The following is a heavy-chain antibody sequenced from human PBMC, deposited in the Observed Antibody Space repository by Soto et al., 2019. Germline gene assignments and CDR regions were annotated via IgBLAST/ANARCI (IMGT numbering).Heavy chain of an antibody. CDR2: INPNSGGT. CDR3: ARDRGRWIFGAVNPVYGMDV. CDR1: GYTFTGYY. Sequence: GASVKVSCKASGYTFTGYYMHWVRQAPGQGLEWMGWINPNSGGTNYAQKFQGWVTMTRDTSISTAYMELSRLRPDDTAVYYCARDRGRWIFGAVNPVYGMDVWGHGTPVTVS. D-gene: IGHD3-3*01. J-gene: IGHJ6*02. V-gene: IGHV1-2*04.